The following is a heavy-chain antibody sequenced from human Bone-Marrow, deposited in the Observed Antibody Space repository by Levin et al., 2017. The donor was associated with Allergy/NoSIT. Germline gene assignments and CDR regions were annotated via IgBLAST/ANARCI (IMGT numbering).Heavy chain of an antibody. J-gene: IGHJ1*01. CDR3: AHSVFGSTIFVQN. CDR1: GFSLSTTGVG. CDR2: IYLDDDQ. Sequence: SGPTLVKPTQTLTLTCSFYGFSLSTTGVGVGWIRQPPGKALEWRALIYLDDDQRYSPALNSRLTITKDTSKNQVVLTMTNMEPVETGTYYCAHSVFGSTIFVQNWGQGTLVTVSS. V-gene: IGHV2-5*02. D-gene: IGHD3-10*02.